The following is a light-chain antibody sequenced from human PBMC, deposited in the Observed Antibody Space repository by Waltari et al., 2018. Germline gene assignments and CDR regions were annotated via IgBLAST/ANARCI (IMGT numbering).Light chain of an antibody. Sequence: DIQMTQSPSSLSASAGDRDTIPCRASQGISTYLNWYQQKPGGAPKRLIYSSSSLENGVPSRFSGGGSGTDFTLTISSLQPEDFATYYCLQYNTNPYTFGQGTKVEIK. CDR2: SSS. CDR3: LQYNTNPYT. CDR1: QGISTY. J-gene: IGKJ2*01. V-gene: IGKV1-17*01.